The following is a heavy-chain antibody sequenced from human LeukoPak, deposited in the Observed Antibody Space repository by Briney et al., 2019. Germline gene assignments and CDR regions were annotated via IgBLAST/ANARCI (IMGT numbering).Heavy chain of an antibody. D-gene: IGHD4-23*01. CDR3: ARDYDYGGNSGSWYFDL. J-gene: IGHJ2*01. CDR1: GYTFTSDY. CDR2: INPSGGST. V-gene: IGHV1-46*03. Sequence: ASVKVSCKASGYTFTSDYMHWVRQAPGQGPEWMGIINPSGGSTSYAQKFQGRVTMTRDTSTCTVYMELSSLRSEDTAVYYCARDYDYGGNSGSWYFDLWGRGTLVTVSS.